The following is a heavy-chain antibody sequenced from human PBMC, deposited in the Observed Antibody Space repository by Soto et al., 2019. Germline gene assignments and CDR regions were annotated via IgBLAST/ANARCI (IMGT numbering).Heavy chain of an antibody. D-gene: IGHD1-26*01. CDR2: IYYSGST. J-gene: IGHJ4*02. CDR3: ARALGGSYYQAFDY. V-gene: IGHV4-30-4*01. Sequence: SETLSLTCTVSGGSISSGDYYWSWIRQPPGKGLEWIGYIYYSGSTYYNPSLKSRVTISVDTSKNQFSLKLSSVTAADTAVYYCARALGGSYYQAFDYWGQGTLVTAPQ. CDR1: GGSISSGDYY.